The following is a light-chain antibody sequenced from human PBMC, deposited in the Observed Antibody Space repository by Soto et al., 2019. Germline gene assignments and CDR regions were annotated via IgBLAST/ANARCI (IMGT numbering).Light chain of an antibody. J-gene: IGKJ1*01. CDR2: AAS. V-gene: IGKV1-39*01. CDR1: QSISSY. Sequence: DIQMTQSPSSLSASVVDRVTITCLASQSISSYLNWYQQKPWKAPKLLIYAASSLQSGVPPRFSGSGSGTDFTLTITSLQPEDFATYYCQQSHSIPWTFGQGTKVDIK. CDR3: QQSHSIPWT.